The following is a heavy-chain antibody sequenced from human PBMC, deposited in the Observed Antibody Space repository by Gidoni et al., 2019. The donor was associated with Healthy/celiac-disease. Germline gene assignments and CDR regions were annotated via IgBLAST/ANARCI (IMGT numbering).Heavy chain of an antibody. Sequence: QVQLQESGPGLVQPSQTLSLTCTVSGGSISSGSYYWSWIRQPGGQGLEGIGRIYTSGSTNYDPSLKSRVTISVDTSKNQFSLKLSSVTAADTAVYYCARLGHYYGSGSYYGDWGQGTLVTVSS. CDR3: ARLGHYYGSGSYYGD. J-gene: IGHJ4*02. CDR1: GGSISSGSYY. D-gene: IGHD3-10*01. CDR2: IYTSGST. V-gene: IGHV4-61*02.